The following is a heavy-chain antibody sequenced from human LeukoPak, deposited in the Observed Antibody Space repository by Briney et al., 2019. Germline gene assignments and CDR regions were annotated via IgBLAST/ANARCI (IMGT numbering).Heavy chain of an antibody. J-gene: IGHJ4*02. D-gene: IGHD5-18*01. CDR3: AKVSGYSYGFFDY. CDR1: GFTFDDYA. Sequence: GGSLRLSCAASGFTFDDYAIHWVRQAPGKGLEWVSGISWNSGNIDYGDSVKGRFTISRDNAKNSLYLQMASLRAEDTALYYCAKVSGYSYGFFDYWGQGSLVTVSS. V-gene: IGHV3-9*01. CDR2: ISWNSGNI.